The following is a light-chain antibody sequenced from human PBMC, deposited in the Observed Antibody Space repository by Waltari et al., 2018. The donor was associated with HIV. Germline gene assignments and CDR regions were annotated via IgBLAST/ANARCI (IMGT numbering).Light chain of an antibody. J-gene: IGLJ2*01. CDR2: EVN. Sequence: QSALTQPPSASGSPGQSVTLSCTGTSSDPAVSNYVSWYQQHPGKAPKLIIYEVNKRPSGVPDRFSGSKSGNTASLTVSGLQAEDEAEYYCNSYGGNINFTFGGGTKLTVL. CDR3: NSYGGNINFT. CDR1: SSDPAVSNY. V-gene: IGLV2-8*01.